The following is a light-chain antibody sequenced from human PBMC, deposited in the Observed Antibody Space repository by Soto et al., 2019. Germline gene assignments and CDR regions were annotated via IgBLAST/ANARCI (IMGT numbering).Light chain of an antibody. CDR2: SAS. CDR3: QKYNSGPLT. J-gene: IGKJ4*01. V-gene: IGKV1-27*01. Sequence: DVQMTQSPSSLSASVVDRATITCLASQGISNFVAWYQQIAGKVPKLLIHSASTLQSGVPSRFSGSGSGTDFTLTISSLQPEDVAIYYCQKYNSGPLTFGGGTKVDIK. CDR1: QGISNF.